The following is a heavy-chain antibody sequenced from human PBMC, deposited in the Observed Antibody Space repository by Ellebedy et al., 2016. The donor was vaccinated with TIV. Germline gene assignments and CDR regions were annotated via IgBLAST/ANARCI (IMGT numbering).Heavy chain of an antibody. V-gene: IGHV3-23*01. CDR3: ATRGHSIGWFAD. Sequence: ESLKISCATSGFIFSDYALSWVRQPPGKGLEWVSTISGRGESTFAADSVKGRFTISRDFSKRTVYLQMNSLRVEDTAVYFCATRGHSIGWFADWGQGTLVTVSS. CDR1: GFIFSDYA. J-gene: IGHJ5*02. D-gene: IGHD3-22*01. CDR2: ISGRGEST.